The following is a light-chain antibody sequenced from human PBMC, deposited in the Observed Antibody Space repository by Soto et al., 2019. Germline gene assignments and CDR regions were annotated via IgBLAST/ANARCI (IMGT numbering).Light chain of an antibody. CDR2: GAS. CDR3: QQYGSSPWT. J-gene: IGKJ1*01. V-gene: IGKV3-20*01. Sequence: EIVLTQSPGTLSLSPGERATLSCRASQSVSSTYLAWYQQKPGQAPRRLMYGASSRATGIPDRFSGSGSGTDFTLTISRLEPEDFAVYYCQQYGSSPWTFGQGTKVDIK. CDR1: QSVSSTY.